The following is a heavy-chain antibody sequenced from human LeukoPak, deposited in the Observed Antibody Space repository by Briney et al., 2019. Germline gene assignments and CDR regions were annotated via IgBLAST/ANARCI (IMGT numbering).Heavy chain of an antibody. CDR2: INYSGST. J-gene: IGHJ4*02. CDR1: GGSFSGYY. CDR3: ARERITMVRGVNSPPVL. Sequence: SETLSLTCAVYGGSFSGYYWSWIRQPPGKGLEWIGEINYSGSTNYNPSLKSRVTISVDTSKNQFSLKLSSVTAADTAVYYCARERITMVRGVNSPPVLWGQGTLVTVSS. D-gene: IGHD3-10*01. V-gene: IGHV4-34*01.